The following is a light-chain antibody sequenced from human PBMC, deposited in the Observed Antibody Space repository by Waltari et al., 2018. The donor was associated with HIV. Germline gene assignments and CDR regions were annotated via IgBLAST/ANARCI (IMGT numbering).Light chain of an antibody. CDR1: SSNIGSND. CDR3: GTWDSGLSAVV. J-gene: IGLJ3*02. V-gene: IGLV1-51*01. Sequence: QSVLTQPPSVSAAPGQRVTISCSGSSSNIGSNDVSWYQQLPGTAPKLLIFDKYKRPSGIPDRFSGSKSGTSATLGITGLQTGDEADYYCGTWDSGLSAVVFGGGTKLTVL. CDR2: DKY.